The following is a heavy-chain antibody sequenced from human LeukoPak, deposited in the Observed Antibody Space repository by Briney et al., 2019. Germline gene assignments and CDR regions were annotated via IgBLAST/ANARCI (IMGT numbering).Heavy chain of an antibody. Sequence: SETLSLTCTVSGGSISTYYWNWIRQPPGKGLEWIGYIYYSGITNYNPSLKSRVTTSVDTSKNQFSLKLSSVTAADTAVYYCARGGFWSGYYGLFDYWGQRTLVTVSS. CDR3: ARGGFWSGYYGLFDY. J-gene: IGHJ4*02. CDR2: IYYSGIT. D-gene: IGHD3-3*01. V-gene: IGHV4-59*01. CDR1: GGSISTYY.